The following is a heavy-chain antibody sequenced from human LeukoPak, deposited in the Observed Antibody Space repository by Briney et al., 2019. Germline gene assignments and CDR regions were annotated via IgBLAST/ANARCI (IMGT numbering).Heavy chain of an antibody. J-gene: IGHJ4*02. CDR1: GGFISSYY. CDR3: ARHTVLGVLTPYYFDY. CDR2: IYYSGST. D-gene: IGHD4/OR15-4a*01. Sequence: SETLSLTCTVSGGFISSYYWSWIRQPPGKGLEWIGYIYYSGSTNYNPSLKSRVTISVDTSKNQFSLKLSSVTAAGTAVYYCARHTVLGVLTPYYFDYWGQGTLVTVSS. V-gene: IGHV4-59*08.